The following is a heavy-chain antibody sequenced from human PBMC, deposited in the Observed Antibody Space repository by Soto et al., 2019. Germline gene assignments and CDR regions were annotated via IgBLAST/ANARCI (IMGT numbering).Heavy chain of an antibody. J-gene: IGHJ4*02. CDR3: ARLTGITTFRRDY. CDR2: IYYSGNT. V-gene: IGHV4-39*01. CDR1: GGSISSPSYY. D-gene: IGHD1-1*01. Sequence: QLQLQESGPGLVKPSENLSLTCSVSGGSISSPSYYWGWIRQPPGKGLEWIGSIYYSGNTYYNPSLKSRVTIFVHTSRNQFSLKVNSVTAADTAVYFCARLTGITTFRRDYWGQGTLVTVSS.